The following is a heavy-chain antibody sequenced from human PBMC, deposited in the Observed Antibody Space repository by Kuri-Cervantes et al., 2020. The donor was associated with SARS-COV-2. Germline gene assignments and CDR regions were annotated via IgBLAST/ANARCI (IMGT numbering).Heavy chain of an antibody. V-gene: IGHV4-38-2*01. CDR3: GKVSWLQLWRRYSDS. J-gene: IGHJ4*02. CDR1: GYSISSGYY. D-gene: IGHD5-24*01. CDR2: IYHSGST. Sequence: SETLSLTCAVSGYSISSGYYWGWIRQPPGKGLEWIGSIYHSGSTYYNPSLKSRVTISVDTSKNQFSLKLSSVTAADTAVYYCGKVSWLQLWRRYSDSWGQGTLVTVSS.